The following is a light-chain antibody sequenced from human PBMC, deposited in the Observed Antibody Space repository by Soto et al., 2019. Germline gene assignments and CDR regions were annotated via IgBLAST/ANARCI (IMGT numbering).Light chain of an antibody. V-gene: IGKV3-20*01. Sequence: EIVLTQSPGTLSLSPGERATLSCRASQSVSSIYLAWYQQKPGQAPRLLIYDVSSRATGIPDRFSGSGSGTDFTLTISRLEPEAFAVYYCQQSGSSPGTFGQGTKVEIK. J-gene: IGKJ1*01. CDR3: QQSGSSPGT. CDR1: QSVSSIY. CDR2: DVS.